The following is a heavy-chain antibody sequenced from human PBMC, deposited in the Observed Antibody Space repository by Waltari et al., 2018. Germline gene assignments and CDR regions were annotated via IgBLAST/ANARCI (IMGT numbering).Heavy chain of an antibody. D-gene: IGHD6-13*01. V-gene: IGHV3-23*01. J-gene: IGHJ4*02. CDR2: ISGSADFT. Sequence: EVQLLESGGGLVQPGGSLRLPGAASGFPFSKYAMTWVRQVPGKGRESDSAISGSADFTYSADSVTGRFTISRDNSRNTLSLQMNSLRAEDTAIYYCAKSAPEDARVYVDWGQGTLVTVSS. CDR1: GFPFSKYA. CDR3: AKSAPEDARVYVD.